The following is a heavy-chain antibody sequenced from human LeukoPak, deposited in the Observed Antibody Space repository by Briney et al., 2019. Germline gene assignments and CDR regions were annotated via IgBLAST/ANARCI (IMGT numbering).Heavy chain of an antibody. J-gene: IGHJ4*02. D-gene: IGHD6-13*01. CDR2: FDPEDGET. V-gene: IGHV1-24*01. CDR1: GYTLTELS. Sequence: ASVKVSGKVSGYTLTELSMHWVRQAPGKGLEWMASFDPEDGETIYAQKFQGRVTMTEDPSTDTAYMELSSLRSEDTAVYYCATGPPQQLIPFDYWGQGTLVTVSS. CDR3: ATGPPQQLIPFDY.